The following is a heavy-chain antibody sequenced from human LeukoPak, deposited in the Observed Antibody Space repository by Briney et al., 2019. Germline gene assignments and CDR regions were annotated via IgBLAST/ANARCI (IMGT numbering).Heavy chain of an antibody. CDR1: GFTVRSNY. J-gene: IGHJ6*02. V-gene: IGHV3-53*01. CDR3: ARDGVYGSGAYYYGMDV. Sequence: GGSLRLSCAASGFTVRSNYMSWVRQAPGKGLEWVSVIYSGGSTYYADSVKGRFTISRDNSKNTLYLQMNSLRAEDTAVYYCARDGVYGSGAYYYGMDVWGQGTTVTVSS. CDR2: IYSGGST. D-gene: IGHD3-10*01.